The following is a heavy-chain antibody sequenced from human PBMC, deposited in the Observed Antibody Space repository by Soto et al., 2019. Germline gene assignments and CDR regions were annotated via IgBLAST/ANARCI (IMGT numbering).Heavy chain of an antibody. V-gene: IGHV4-39*07. J-gene: IGHJ4*02. CDR1: GGSMSSSNDY. Sequence: SETLSLTCTVSGGSMSSSNDYWGWIRQPPGKGLEWIGSINYGGSTHYTPSLESRVTISVDKPKNQFSLKLSSVTAADTAVYYCARAVAGMIDYWGQGTLVTVSS. D-gene: IGHD6-19*01. CDR2: INYGGST. CDR3: ARAVAGMIDY.